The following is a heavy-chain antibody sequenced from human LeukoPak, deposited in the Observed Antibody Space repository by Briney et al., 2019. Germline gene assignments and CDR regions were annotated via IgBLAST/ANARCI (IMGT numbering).Heavy chain of an antibody. CDR3: ARAMVRGAKGY. V-gene: IGHV4-38-2*02. Sequence: PSETLSLTCTVSGYSISSGYYWGWIRQPPGKGLEWIGSIYHSGSTYYNPSLKSRVTISVDTSKNQFSLKLSSVTAADTAVYYCARAMVRGAKGYWGQGTLVTVSS. J-gene: IGHJ4*02. CDR2: IYHSGST. CDR1: GYSISSGYY. D-gene: IGHD3-10*01.